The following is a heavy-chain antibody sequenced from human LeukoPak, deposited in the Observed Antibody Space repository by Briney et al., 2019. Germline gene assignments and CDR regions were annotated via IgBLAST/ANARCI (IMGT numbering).Heavy chain of an antibody. V-gene: IGHV3-30*18. CDR2: ISYDGSNK. CDR3: AKRVDYSSPGGYFDY. Sequence: GGSLRLSCAASGFTFSSYGMHWVRQAPGKGLEWVAVISYDGSNKYYADSVKGRFTISRDNSRSMLYLQMDSLRVEDTAVYYCAKRVDYSSPGGYFDYWGQGTLVTVSS. D-gene: IGHD2-2*01. CDR1: GFTFSSYG. J-gene: IGHJ4*02.